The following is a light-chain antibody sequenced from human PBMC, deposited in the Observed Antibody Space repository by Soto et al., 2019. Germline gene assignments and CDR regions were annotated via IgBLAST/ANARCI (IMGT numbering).Light chain of an antibody. CDR2: EVI. J-gene: IGLJ2*01. Sequence: QSALTQPPSASGSPGQSVTISCTGTSSDYVSWYQQHPGKAPKLLIYEVIKRPSGVPDRFSGSKSGKTASLTVSGLQAEDDADYHCTSYAGNNKVVFGGGSKLTVL. CDR1: SSDY. CDR3: TSYAGNNKVV. V-gene: IGLV2-8*01.